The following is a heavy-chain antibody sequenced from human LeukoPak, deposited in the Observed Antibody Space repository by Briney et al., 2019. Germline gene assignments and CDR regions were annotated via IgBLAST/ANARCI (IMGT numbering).Heavy chain of an antibody. Sequence: GGSLRLSCAASGFTFSSYDMHWVRQATGKGLEWVSAIGTAGDTYYPGSVKGRFTISRENAKNSLYLQMNSLRAGDTAVYYCARGSIAVASRESYYYYGMDVWGQGTTVTVSS. CDR3: ARGSIAVASRESYYYYGMDV. CDR1: GFTFSSYD. J-gene: IGHJ6*02. CDR2: IGTAGDT. D-gene: IGHD6-19*01. V-gene: IGHV3-13*01.